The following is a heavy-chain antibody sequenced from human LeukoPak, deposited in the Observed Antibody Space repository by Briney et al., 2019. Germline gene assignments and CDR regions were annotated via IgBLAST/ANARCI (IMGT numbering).Heavy chain of an antibody. V-gene: IGHV3-64*05. J-gene: IGHJ4*02. CDR1: VFTFKSYS. Sequence: VGSLRLSCSASVFTFKSYSMHLVRQAPGTALEYVLSINTNGANTYYADSVKGRFTISRDNSRNTVYVQMNSLTPEDTAVYYCVKGLDYSSSQMDSWGQGTLVTVSS. CDR3: VKGLDYSSSQMDS. D-gene: IGHD6-6*01. CDR2: INTNGANT.